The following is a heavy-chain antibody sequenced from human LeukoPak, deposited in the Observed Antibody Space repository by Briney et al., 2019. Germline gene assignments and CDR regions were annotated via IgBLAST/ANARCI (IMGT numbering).Heavy chain of an antibody. J-gene: IGHJ4*02. V-gene: IGHV3-15*01. CDR2: IKSKTDGGTT. CDR3: TTDPYYGSGTGG. D-gene: IGHD3-10*01. CDR1: GFTFSGSA. Sequence: GGSLKLSCAASGFTFSGSAMHWVRQASGKGLEWVGRIKSKTDGGTTDCAAPVKGRFTISRDDSKNTLYLQMNSLKTEDTAVYYCTTDPYYGSGTGGWGQGTLVTVSS.